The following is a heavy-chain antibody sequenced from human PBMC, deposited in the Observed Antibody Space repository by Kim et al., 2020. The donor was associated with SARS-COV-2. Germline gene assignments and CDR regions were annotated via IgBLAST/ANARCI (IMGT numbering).Heavy chain of an antibody. Sequence: GGSLRLSCAASGFTFSSYDMHWVRQAPGKGLEWVSAIGTAGDTYYPGSVKGRFTISRENAKNSLYLQMNSLRAGDTAVYYCARDRGYYDSSGYPKSARYYYYYGMDVWGQGTTVTVSS. CDR1: GFTFSSYD. CDR3: ARDRGYYDSSGYPKSARYYYYYGMDV. D-gene: IGHD3-22*01. CDR2: IGTAGDT. V-gene: IGHV3-13*01. J-gene: IGHJ6*02.